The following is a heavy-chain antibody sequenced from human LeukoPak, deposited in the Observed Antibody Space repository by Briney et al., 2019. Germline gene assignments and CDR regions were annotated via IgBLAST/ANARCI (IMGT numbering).Heavy chain of an antibody. CDR1: GYTFTGYY. Sequence: ASVKVSCKASGYTFTGYYMHWVRQAPGQGLEWMGWINPNSGGTNYAQKFQGRVTMTRDTSISTAYMELSRLRSDDTAVYYCARDEIMVRGVIITPSPDWGQGTLVTVSS. CDR2: INPNSGGT. D-gene: IGHD3-10*01. V-gene: IGHV1-2*02. J-gene: IGHJ4*02. CDR3: ARDEIMVRGVIITPSPD.